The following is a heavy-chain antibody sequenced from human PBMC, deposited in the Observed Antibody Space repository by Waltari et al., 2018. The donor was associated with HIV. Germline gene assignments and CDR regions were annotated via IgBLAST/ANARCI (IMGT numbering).Heavy chain of an antibody. CDR3: VTLYKQSPLYSDF. D-gene: IGHD3-10*01. J-gene: IGHJ4*02. Sequence: QVHLIQSAFDMKRPGASVTLAFQVSGYPLSALSMQWVRQGPGHRLEWLGGFDPKNGKPVYSQRFWGRVSLAEDTSEDTAYLELNRLTSDDTAVYYCVTLYKQSPLYSDFWGQGTLVTVSP. CDR1: GYPLSALS. V-gene: IGHV1-24*01. CDR2: FDPKNGKP.